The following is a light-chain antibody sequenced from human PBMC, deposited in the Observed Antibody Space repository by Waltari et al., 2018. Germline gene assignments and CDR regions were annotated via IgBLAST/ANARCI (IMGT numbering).Light chain of an antibody. CDR3: QTWDRTTVV. CDR2: QHN. CDR1: KLDIKS. V-gene: IGLV3-1*01. J-gene: IGLJ2*01. Sequence: SYDLTQPPSVSVSPGQPASISCSGDKLDIKSAYWYQQKPGQSPVLVIYQHNRRPSGISERFSGSNSGNTATLTISGTQAMDEADYYCQTWDRTTVVFGGGTKLTVL.